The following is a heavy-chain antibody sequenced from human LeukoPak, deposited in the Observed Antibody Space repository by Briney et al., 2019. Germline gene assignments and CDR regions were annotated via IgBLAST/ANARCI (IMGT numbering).Heavy chain of an antibody. Sequence: SETLSLTCAVYGGSFSDYYWSWIRQPPGKGLEWIGEINHSGSTNYNPSLQSRVTISVDTAKNQFSLKLSSVTAADTAVYYCAFHKNYYDILTGYYNPGPLAHWGQGTLVTVSS. D-gene: IGHD3-9*01. V-gene: IGHV4-34*01. J-gene: IGHJ4*02. CDR2: INHSGST. CDR1: GGSFSDYY. CDR3: AFHKNYYDILTGYYNPGPLAH.